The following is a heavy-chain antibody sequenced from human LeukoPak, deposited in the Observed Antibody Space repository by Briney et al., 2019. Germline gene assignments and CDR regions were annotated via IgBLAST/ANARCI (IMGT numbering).Heavy chain of an antibody. CDR1: GFTFSSYA. CDR2: ITWNSGSI. CDR3: ARNFRGSSNYYGMDV. J-gene: IGHJ6*02. V-gene: IGHV3-9*01. D-gene: IGHD1-26*01. Sequence: GGSLRLSCAASGFTFSSYAMSWVRQAPGKGLEWVSGITWNSGSIDYADSVKGRFTISRDNAKNSLYLQMNSLRAEDTAFYYCARNFRGSSNYYGMDVWGQGTTVTVSS.